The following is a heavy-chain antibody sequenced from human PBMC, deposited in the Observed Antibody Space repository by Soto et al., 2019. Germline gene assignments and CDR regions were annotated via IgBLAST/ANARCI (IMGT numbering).Heavy chain of an antibody. CDR1: GGTFSSYA. CDR2: IIPIFGTA. Sequence: QVQLVQSGAEVKKPGSSVKISCKASGGTFSSYAISWVRQAPGQGLEWMGGIIPIFGTANYAQKFQGRVTITEDESTSTAYMEMSSLRLKDTAVYYCARLSGSWSPGYYYYGMDVWGQGTTVTVSS. V-gene: IGHV1-69*12. D-gene: IGHD6-13*01. CDR3: ARLSGSWSPGYYYYGMDV. J-gene: IGHJ6*02.